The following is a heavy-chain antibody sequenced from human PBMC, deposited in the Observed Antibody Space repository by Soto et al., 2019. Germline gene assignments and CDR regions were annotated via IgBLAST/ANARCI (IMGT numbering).Heavy chain of an antibody. CDR3: ARESSDYCSVSYYTRCFDL. CDR2: INHSGST. J-gene: IGHJ5*02. CDR1: GGSFSGYY. Sequence: PSETLSLTCAVYGGSFSGYYWSWIRQPPGKGLEWIGEINHSGSTNYNPSLKSRVTISVDTSKNQFSLKLSSVTAADTAVYYCARESSDYCSVSYYTRCFDLWGQGPVVTV. V-gene: IGHV4-34*01. D-gene: IGHD3-10*01.